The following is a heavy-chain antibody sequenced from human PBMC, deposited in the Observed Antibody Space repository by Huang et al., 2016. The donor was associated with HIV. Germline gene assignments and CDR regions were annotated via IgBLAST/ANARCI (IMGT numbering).Heavy chain of an antibody. CDR1: GFTVNSNY. D-gene: IGHD5-18*01. CDR3: ARGRYGTPNA. CDR2: LYHGGKA. Sequence: EVPLVESGGGLVQTGGSLRLACAASGFTVNSNYMTWVRQAPGKGLEWVSLLYHGGKAHYADSVKGRFTISGDISQNTVFLQMSSLRVEDTAVYYCARGRYGTPNAWGQGTLVTVSS. V-gene: IGHV3-53*01. J-gene: IGHJ5*02.